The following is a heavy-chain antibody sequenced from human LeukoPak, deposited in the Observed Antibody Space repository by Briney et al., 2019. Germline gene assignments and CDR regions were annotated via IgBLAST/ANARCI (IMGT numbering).Heavy chain of an antibody. D-gene: IGHD2-2*01. Sequence: SETLSLTCAVYGGSFSGYYWSWIRQPPGKGLEWIGVINHSGSTNYNPSLKSRVTISVDTSKNQFSLKLSSVTAADTAVYYCARAQIVVVPAAIHYYYYGMDVWGQGTTVTVSS. CDR1: GGSFSGYY. CDR3: ARAQIVVVPAAIHYYYYGMDV. J-gene: IGHJ6*02. V-gene: IGHV4-34*01. CDR2: INHSGST.